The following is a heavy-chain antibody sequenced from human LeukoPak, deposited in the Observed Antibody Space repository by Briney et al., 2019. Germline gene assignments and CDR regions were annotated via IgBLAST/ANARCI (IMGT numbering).Heavy chain of an antibody. CDR1: GYSFTSYW. CDR2: IYPGDSDT. Sequence: GESLKISCKGSGYSFTSYWIGWVRQMPGKGLEWMGIIYPGDSDTRYSPSFQGQVTISADKSISTAYLQWSSLKASDTAMYYRARRGIAAQYYYYGMDVWGQGTTVTVSS. D-gene: IGHD6-13*01. V-gene: IGHV5-51*01. CDR3: ARRGIAAQYYYYGMDV. J-gene: IGHJ6*02.